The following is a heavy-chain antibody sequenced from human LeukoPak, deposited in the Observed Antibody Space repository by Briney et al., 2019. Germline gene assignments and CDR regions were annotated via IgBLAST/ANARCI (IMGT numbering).Heavy chain of an antibody. D-gene: IGHD2-15*01. CDR3: AGGGGWKPDY. Sequence: GGPLRLSCAPSGFTFSQYYMRWIRHAPGKGLEWISYISSSSSDTNYADSVKGRFTISRDNAKNSLFLQMNSLRAEDTAVYYCAGGGGWKPDYWGQGTLVTVSS. CDR1: GFTFSQYY. V-gene: IGHV3-11*06. J-gene: IGHJ4*02. CDR2: ISSSSSDT.